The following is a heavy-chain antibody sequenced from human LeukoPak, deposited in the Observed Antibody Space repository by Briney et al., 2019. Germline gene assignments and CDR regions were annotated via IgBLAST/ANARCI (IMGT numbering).Heavy chain of an antibody. CDR3: ARIPVTIFGVVRGYYFDY. Sequence: GGSLRLSRAASGFTFSSYWMSWVRQAPGKGLEWVANIKQDGSEKYYVDSVKGRFTISRDNAKNSLYLQMNSLRAEDTAVYYCARIPVTIFGVVRGYYFDYWGQGTLVTVSS. D-gene: IGHD3-3*01. CDR2: IKQDGSEK. J-gene: IGHJ4*02. V-gene: IGHV3-7*01. CDR1: GFTFSSYW.